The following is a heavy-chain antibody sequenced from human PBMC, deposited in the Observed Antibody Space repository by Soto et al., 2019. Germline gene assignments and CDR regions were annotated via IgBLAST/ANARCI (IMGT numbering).Heavy chain of an antibody. Sequence: QVQLVQSGAEVKKPGSSVKVSCKASGGTFSSYTISWVRQAPGQGLEWMGRIIPILGIANYAQKFQGRVTITADKSTSTAYMELSSLRSEDTAVYYCARGTWSEYAFDIWGQGTMVTVSS. J-gene: IGHJ3*02. D-gene: IGHD2-15*01. V-gene: IGHV1-69*02. CDR3: ARGTWSEYAFDI. CDR1: GGTFSSYT. CDR2: IIPILGIA.